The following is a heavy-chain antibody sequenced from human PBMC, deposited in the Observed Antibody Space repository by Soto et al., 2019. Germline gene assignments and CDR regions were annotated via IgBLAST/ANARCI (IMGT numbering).Heavy chain of an antibody. V-gene: IGHV3-73*01. CDR2: IRSDSASSAI. CDR3: VLEGCRRTVCYSLDL. D-gene: IGHD2-2*01. Sequence: EAQLVQSGGGLVQPGGSLQLSCAASGFTFGGSPVHWVRQASGKGLEWVGRIRSDSASSAIAYAASVRGRFTLSRNDSKNTAYLQVNSLEVEDTALNYCVLEGCRRTVCYSLDLWGQGTLVTVSS. CDR1: GFTFGGSP. J-gene: IGHJ4*02.